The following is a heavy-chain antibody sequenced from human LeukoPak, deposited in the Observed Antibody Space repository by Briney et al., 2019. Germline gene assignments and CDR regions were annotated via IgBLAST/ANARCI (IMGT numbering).Heavy chain of an antibody. J-gene: IGHJ4*02. CDR1: GGSISSGGYY. CDR2: IYYSGST. V-gene: IGHV4-31*03. D-gene: IGHD3-10*01. CDR3: ARGSTYYYGSGSSTEYDY. Sequence: SETLSLTCTVSGGSISSGGYYWSWIRQHPGKGLEWIGYIYYSGSTYYNPSLKSRVTISVDKSKNQFSLKLSSVTAADTAVYYCARGSTYYYGSGSSTEYDYWGQGTLVTVSS.